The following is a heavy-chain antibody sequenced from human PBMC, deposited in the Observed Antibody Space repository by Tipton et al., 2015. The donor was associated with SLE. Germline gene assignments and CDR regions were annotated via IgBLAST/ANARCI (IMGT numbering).Heavy chain of an antibody. J-gene: IGHJ6*02. V-gene: IGHV3-7*01. CDR3: ARSQIIFNV. D-gene: IGHD2/OR15-2a*01. CDR2: IKEDGSEK. Sequence: SLRLSCAASGFTFSSYAMSWVRQAPGKGLEWVASIKEDGSEKYYVDSVKGRFTISRDNAMNSLYLQMNSLRAEDTAVYYCARSQIIFNVWGQGTSVTVSS. CDR1: GFTFSSYA.